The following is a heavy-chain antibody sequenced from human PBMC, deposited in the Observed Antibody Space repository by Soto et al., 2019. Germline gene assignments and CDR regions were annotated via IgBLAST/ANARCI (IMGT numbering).Heavy chain of an antibody. CDR2: INPNSGGT. CDR3: ASAAVTGTAGLDF. Sequence: GASVKVSCKASGYTFTDYYIHWVRQAPGQGLEWMGWINPNSGGTKSAEKFQGRATMTRDTSISTAYMELSRLTSDDTAVYYCASAAVTGTAGLDFWGQGTQVTVSS. CDR1: GYTFTDYY. D-gene: IGHD6-19*01. V-gene: IGHV1-2*02. J-gene: IGHJ4*02.